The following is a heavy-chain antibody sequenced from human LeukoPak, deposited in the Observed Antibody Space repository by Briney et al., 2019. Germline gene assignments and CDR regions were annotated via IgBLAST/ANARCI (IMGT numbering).Heavy chain of an antibody. CDR1: GYTFTSYD. J-gene: IGHJ4*02. D-gene: IGHD3-9*01. CDR2: MNPNSGNT. Sequence: ASVKVSCKASGYTFTSYDINWVRQATGQGLEWMGWMNPNSGNTGYAQKFQGRVTMTRNTSISTAYMELSSLRSEDTAVYYCARGQPYDILTGYYDYFDYWGQGTLVTVSS. CDR3: ARGQPYDILTGYYDYFDY. V-gene: IGHV1-8*01.